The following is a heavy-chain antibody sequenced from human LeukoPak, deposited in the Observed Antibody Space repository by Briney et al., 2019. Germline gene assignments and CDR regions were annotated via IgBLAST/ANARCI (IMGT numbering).Heavy chain of an antibody. Sequence: PGESLKISCKGSGYSFTSYWIGWVRQMPGKGLEWMGIIYPGDPDTRYSPSFQGQVTISADKSISTAYLQWSSLKASDTAMYYCASSRILSLWGGLPGVNGMDVWGNGTTVSVSS. CDR1: GYSFTSYW. J-gene: IGHJ6*04. CDR3: ASSRILSLWGGLPGVNGMDV. CDR2: IYPGDPDT. V-gene: IGHV5-51*03. D-gene: IGHD2-15*01.